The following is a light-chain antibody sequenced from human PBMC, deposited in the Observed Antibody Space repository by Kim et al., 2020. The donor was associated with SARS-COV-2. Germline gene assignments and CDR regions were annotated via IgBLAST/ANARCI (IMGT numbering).Light chain of an antibody. J-gene: IGLJ2*01. Sequence: QSALTQPHSVSGSPGQSVTISCTGTSSDIGAYNYVSWYQQHPGKVPKVMIYDVTKRPSGVPDRFSGSKFGNTASLTISGLQTEDEADYYCSSYAGSYTMIFGGGTQLTVL. V-gene: IGLV2-11*01. CDR1: SSDIGAYNY. CDR2: DVT. CDR3: SSYAGSYTMI.